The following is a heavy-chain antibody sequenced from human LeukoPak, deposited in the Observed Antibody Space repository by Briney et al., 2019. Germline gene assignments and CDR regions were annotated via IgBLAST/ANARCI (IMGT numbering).Heavy chain of an antibody. V-gene: IGHV4-4*07. CDR3: ARERYYYDSSGYPKALFDY. D-gene: IGHD3-22*01. J-gene: IGHJ4*02. CDR2: IYTSGST. Sequence: SETLSLTCTVSGGSISSYYWSWIRQSAGEGLEWIGRIYTSGSTNYNPSLKSRVTMSVDTSKNQFSLKLSSVTAADTAVYYCARERYYYDSSGYPKALFDYWGQGTLVTVSS. CDR1: GGSISSYY.